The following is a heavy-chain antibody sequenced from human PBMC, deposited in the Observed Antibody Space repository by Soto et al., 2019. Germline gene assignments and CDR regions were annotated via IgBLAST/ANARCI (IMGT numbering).Heavy chain of an antibody. D-gene: IGHD1-1*01. CDR3: ATGRSTRFDP. CDR1: GFTFSSYA. V-gene: IGHV3-23*01. CDR2: ISGSGDST. Sequence: GGSLRLSCAASGFTFSSYAMTWVRQAPGKGLEWVSAISGSGDSTYYADSVKGRFTISRDQSKNTLYLQMNSLGAKDTAVYFCATGRSTRFDPWGQGTLVTVSS. J-gene: IGHJ5*02.